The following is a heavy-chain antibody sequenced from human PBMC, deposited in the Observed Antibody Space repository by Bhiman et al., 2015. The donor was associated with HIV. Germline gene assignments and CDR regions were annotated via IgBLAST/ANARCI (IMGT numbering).Heavy chain of an antibody. D-gene: IGHD3-3*01. Sequence: QVQLVESGGGVVQPGRSLRLSCAASGFSFESYGMHWVRKAPGKGLEWVALIWFDGSMKHYPDSVKGRFIISRDNSKNMVYLQMNSLRAEDTAVYYCAKDYAIFGVAIMRDGLPFDAFDIWAKGQWSPSPQ. CDR2: IWFDGSMK. CDR3: AKDYAIFGVAIMRDGLPFDAFDI. CDR1: GFSFESYG. V-gene: IGHV3-33*06. J-gene: IGHJ3*02.